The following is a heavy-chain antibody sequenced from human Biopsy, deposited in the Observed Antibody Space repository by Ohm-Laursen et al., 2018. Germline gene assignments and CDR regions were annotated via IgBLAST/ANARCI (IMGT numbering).Heavy chain of an antibody. CDR1: GFSLSARGMC. J-gene: IGHJ6*02. Sequence: TQTLTLTFSFSGFSLSARGMCVSWIRQAPGKALEWLARVDWDDYKDYSASLQTKPSISKDTSNDQVVLTVNNVDPADTATYYCARTPILIVSAGLVYRHRRHLQGMDVWGQGIAVTVS. CDR3: ARTPILIVSAGLVYRHRRHLQGMDV. V-gene: IGHV2-70*11. D-gene: IGHD6-13*01. CDR2: VDWDDYK.